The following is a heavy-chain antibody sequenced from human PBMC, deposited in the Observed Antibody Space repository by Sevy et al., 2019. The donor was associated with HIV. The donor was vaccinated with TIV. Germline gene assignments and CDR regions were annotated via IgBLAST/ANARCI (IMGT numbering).Heavy chain of an antibody. D-gene: IGHD2-2*01. CDR3: ARDNATVSRRGLRYYYYGTDV. CDR2: INEDGTEK. CDR1: GFTFSTYW. J-gene: IGHJ6*02. V-gene: IGHV3-7*01. Sequence: GGSLRLSCAASGFTFSTYWMSWFRQAPGKGLEWVANINEDGTEKFYVDSVKGRFTMSRDNAKNSLYLQMNSLRAEDAAVYYCARDNATVSRRGLRYYYYGTDVWGQGTTVTVSS.